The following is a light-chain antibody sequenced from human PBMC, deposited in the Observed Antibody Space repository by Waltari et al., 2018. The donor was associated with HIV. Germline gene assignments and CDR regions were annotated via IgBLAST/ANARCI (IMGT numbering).Light chain of an antibody. Sequence: QSVLTQPPSVSGAPGQRVTISCTGSGSNIGSHHVQWYQQLPGTAPKLILDGYNRRPSGVPDRFSGSQSGTTASLAITGLHAEDEADYYCQSYDSSLRWVFGGGTKVTVL. CDR1: GSNIGSHH. CDR2: GYN. CDR3: QSYDSSLRWV. J-gene: IGLJ3*02. V-gene: IGLV1-40*01.